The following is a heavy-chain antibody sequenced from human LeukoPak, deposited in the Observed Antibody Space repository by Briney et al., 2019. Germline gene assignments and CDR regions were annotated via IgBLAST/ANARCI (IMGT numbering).Heavy chain of an antibody. Sequence: SETLSLTCTVSGGSISSYYWSWIRQPPGKGLEWIGYIYYSGSTYYNPSLKSRVTISVDTSKNQFSLKLSSVTAADTAVYYCALGWFGDHHWGQGTLVTVSS. CDR3: ALGWFGDHH. CDR2: IYYSGST. J-gene: IGHJ5*02. D-gene: IGHD3-10*01. CDR1: GGSISSYY. V-gene: IGHV4-59*06.